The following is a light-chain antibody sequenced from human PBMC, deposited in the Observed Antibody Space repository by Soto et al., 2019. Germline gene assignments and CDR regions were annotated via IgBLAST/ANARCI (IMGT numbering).Light chain of an antibody. J-gene: IGKJ5*01. CDR3: QQYNNWLIT. CDR1: QSVAGN. CDR2: GAS. V-gene: IGKV3-15*01. Sequence: EVVMTQSPAILSVSPGERATLSCRASQSVAGNLAWYQHKPGQAPRLLLYGASTRATDVPARFSGSGSGTEFTLTISSLLSEDFAVYYCQQYNNWLITFGQGTRLEIK.